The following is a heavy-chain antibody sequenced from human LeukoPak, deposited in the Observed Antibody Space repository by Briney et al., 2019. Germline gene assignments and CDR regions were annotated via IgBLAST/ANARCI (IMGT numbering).Heavy chain of an antibody. D-gene: IGHD2-15*01. CDR1: GFTFSSYS. Sequence: PGGSLRLSCVASGFTFSSYSMNWVRQAPGKGLEWVSYIRSSSSTIYYADSVKGRFIISRDNAKKSLYLQMNSLRAEDTAVYYCARDTKVVAATGTDDYYYYYMDVWGKGTTVTISS. V-gene: IGHV3-48*01. CDR3: ARDTKVVAATGTDDYYYYYMDV. CDR2: IRSSSSTI. J-gene: IGHJ6*03.